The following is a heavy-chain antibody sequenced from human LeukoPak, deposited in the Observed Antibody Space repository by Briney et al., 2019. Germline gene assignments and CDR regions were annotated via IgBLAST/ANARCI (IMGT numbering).Heavy chain of an antibody. CDR2: IYPGDSDT. J-gene: IGHJ4*02. Sequence: GESLKISCKGSGYSFTSYWIGWVRQMPGKGLEWMGIIYPGDSDTRYSPSFQGQVTISGDKSISTAYLQWSSLKASDTPMYYCARTGGYGVNSEFSDYWGQGTLVTVSS. CDR3: ARTGGYGVNSEFSDY. CDR1: GYSFTSYW. D-gene: IGHD4-23*01. V-gene: IGHV5-51*01.